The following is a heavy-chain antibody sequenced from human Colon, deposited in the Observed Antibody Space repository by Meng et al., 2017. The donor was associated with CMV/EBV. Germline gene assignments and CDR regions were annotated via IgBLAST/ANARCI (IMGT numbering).Heavy chain of an antibody. Sequence: GESLKISCAASGFTFNNYQMNRVRQAPGKGLEWVSSISNDNSFIHYAESVKGRFTISRDNAKNSLFLQMNGMRVEDTAVYYCARDIPPTGYSSSWHEFYYCGLDVWGQGRRVTVSS. CDR3: ARDIPPTGYSSSWHEFYYCGLDV. J-gene: IGHJ6*01. V-gene: IGHV3-21*01. D-gene: IGHD6-13*01. CDR1: GFTFNNYQ. CDR2: ISNDNSFI.